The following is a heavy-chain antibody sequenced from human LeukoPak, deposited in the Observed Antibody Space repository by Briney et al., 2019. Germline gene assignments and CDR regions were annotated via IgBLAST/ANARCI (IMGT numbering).Heavy chain of an antibody. D-gene: IGHD3-9*01. CDR2: IYYSGST. V-gene: IGHV4-31*03. CDR3: ARLPYSDILTGSNWFDP. CDR1: GGSIVDGDCY. J-gene: IGHJ5*02. Sequence: TPSETLSLTCTVSGGSIVDGDCYWSRIRQHPGKGLEWIGHIYYSGSTFYNASLKSRVTISVDTSKSQFSLKMRSVTAADTAVYYCARLPYSDILTGSNWFDPWGQGILVTVSS.